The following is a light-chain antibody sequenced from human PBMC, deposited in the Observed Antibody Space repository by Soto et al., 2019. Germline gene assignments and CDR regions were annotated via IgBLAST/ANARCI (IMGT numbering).Light chain of an antibody. J-gene: IGLJ1*01. Sequence: QSALTQPASVSGSPGQSITISCTATSGDLSLYNFVSWYQQHPGKAPKLVIYKVTNRPSGVSNRFSGSRSGNTASLTISGLQAEDEAAYYCCSYANTTTLEYVFGTGTRSPS. CDR3: CSYANTTTLEYV. CDR1: SGDLSLYNF. V-gene: IGLV2-14*01. CDR2: KVT.